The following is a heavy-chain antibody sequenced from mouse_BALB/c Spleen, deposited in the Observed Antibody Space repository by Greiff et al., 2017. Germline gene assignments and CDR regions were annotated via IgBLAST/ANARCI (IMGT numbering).Heavy chain of an antibody. V-gene: IGHV14-4*02. J-gene: IGHJ4*01. Sequence: EVQLQQSGAELVRSGASVKLSCTASGFNIKDYYMHWVKQRPEQGLEWIGWIDPENGDTEYAPKFQGKATMTADTSSNTAYLQLSSLTSEDTAVYYCNAYLRRGSLYAMDYWGQGTSVTVSS. D-gene: IGHD2-12*01. CDR3: NAYLRRGSLYAMDY. CDR2: IDPENGDT. CDR1: GFNIKDYY.